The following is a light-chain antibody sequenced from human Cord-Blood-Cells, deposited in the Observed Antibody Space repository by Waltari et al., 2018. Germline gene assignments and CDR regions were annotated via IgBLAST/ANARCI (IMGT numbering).Light chain of an antibody. CDR2: EVS. V-gene: IGLV2-8*01. Sequence: QSALTQPPSASGSPGHSVTIPCTGTSRDVGGSHYVSWYQPHPGKAPKLMIYEVSKRPSGVPDRFSGSKSGNTASLTVSGLQAEDEADYYCSSYAGSNNFVFGTGTKVTVL. CDR1: SRDVGGSHY. CDR3: SSYAGSNNFV. J-gene: IGLJ1*01.